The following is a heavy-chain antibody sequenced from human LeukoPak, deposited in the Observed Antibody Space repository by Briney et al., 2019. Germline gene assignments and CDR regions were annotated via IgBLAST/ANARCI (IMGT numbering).Heavy chain of an antibody. CDR3: VPLNWNPPGDFDR. CDR1: GFTFSNYW. Sequence: GGSLRLSCAASGFTFSNYWMNWVRQAPGKGLEWVANIKEDGSDKYYVDSVKGRFSISKDNAKNSLYLQMNSLRVEDTAVYYCVPLNWNPPGDFDRWGQGTLATVSS. V-gene: IGHV3-7*01. CDR2: IKEDGSDK. D-gene: IGHD1-20*01. J-gene: IGHJ4*02.